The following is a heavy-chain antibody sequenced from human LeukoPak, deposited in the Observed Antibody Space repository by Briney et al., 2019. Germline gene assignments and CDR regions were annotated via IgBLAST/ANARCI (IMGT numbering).Heavy chain of an antibody. D-gene: IGHD3-22*01. Sequence: GGSLRLSCVASKFTFSNYWMSWVRQAPGKGLEWVANIKQDGSEKYYVDSVKGRFTISRDNAKNSLYLQMNSLRAEDTAVYYCAGGSYYYDSSGVRWFDPWGQGTLVTVSS. CDR3: AGGSYYYDSSGVRWFDP. J-gene: IGHJ5*02. CDR1: KFTFSNYW. V-gene: IGHV3-7*01. CDR2: IKQDGSEK.